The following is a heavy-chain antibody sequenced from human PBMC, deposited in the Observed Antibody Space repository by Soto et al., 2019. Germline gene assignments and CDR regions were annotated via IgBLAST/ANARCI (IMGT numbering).Heavy chain of an antibody. CDR2: ISGSGGST. Sequence: SLRLSCAASGFSFSSYAMSWVRQAPGKGLEWVSAISGSGGSTYYADSVKGRFTISRDNSKNTLYLQMNSLRAEDTAVYYCAHDYGDPDDAFDIWGQGTMVTVSS. V-gene: IGHV3-23*01. D-gene: IGHD4-17*01. CDR1: GFSFSSYA. CDR3: AHDYGDPDDAFDI. J-gene: IGHJ3*02.